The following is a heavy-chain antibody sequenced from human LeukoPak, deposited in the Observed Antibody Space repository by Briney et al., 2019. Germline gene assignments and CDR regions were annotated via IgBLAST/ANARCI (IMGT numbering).Heavy chain of an antibody. CDR2: IIPIFGTA. J-gene: IGHJ4*02. V-gene: IGHV1-69*05. Sequence: GASVKVSCKASGGTFSSYAISWVRQAPGQGLEWMGGIIPIFGTANYAQKFQGGVTMTRDMSTSTVYMELSSLRSEDTAVYYCARTYCGGDCLYYFDYWGQGTLVTVSS. CDR1: GGTFSSYA. D-gene: IGHD2-21*02. CDR3: ARTYCGGDCLYYFDY.